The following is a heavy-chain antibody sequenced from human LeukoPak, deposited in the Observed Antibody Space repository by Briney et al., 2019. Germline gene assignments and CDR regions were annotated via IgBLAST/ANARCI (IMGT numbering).Heavy chain of an antibody. J-gene: IGHJ4*02. CDR3: ATAHYDSSGYYYDY. Sequence: GGSLRLSCAASGFTFSSYEMNWVRQAPGKGLEWVSYISSSGSTIYYADSVTGRFTISRENAKNSLYLQMNSLRAEDTAVYYCATAHYDSSGYYYDYWGQGTLVTVSS. D-gene: IGHD3-22*01. V-gene: IGHV3-48*03. CDR2: ISSSGSTI. CDR1: GFTFSSYE.